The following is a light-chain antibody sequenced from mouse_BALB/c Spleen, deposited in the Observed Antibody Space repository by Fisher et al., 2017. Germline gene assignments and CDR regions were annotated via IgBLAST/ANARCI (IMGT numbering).Light chain of an antibody. V-gene: IGKV4-57*01. CDR3: QQRSSYPLT. CDR1: SSVSY. J-gene: IGKJ5*01. Sequence: IVLTQSPAIMSASPGEKVTITCSASSSVSYMHWFQQKPGTSPKLWIYSTSNLASGVPVRFSGSGSGTSYSLTISRMEAEDAATYYCQQRSSYPLTFGAGTKLELK. CDR2: STS.